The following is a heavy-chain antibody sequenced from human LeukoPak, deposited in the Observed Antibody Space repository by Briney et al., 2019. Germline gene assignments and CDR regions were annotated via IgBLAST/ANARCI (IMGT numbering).Heavy chain of an antibody. CDR3: TTDWGLDP. V-gene: IGHV3-15*01. D-gene: IGHD3-16*01. Sequence: GGSLRLSCAASGFTFTNAWMAWVRQAPGKGLEWVGRIKSKSEGETTDYAAPLKGGITISRDDSKNMLYLQINSLKSEDTAVYYCTTDWGLDPWGQGTLVTVSS. CDR1: GFTFTNAW. CDR2: IKSKSEGETT. J-gene: IGHJ5*02.